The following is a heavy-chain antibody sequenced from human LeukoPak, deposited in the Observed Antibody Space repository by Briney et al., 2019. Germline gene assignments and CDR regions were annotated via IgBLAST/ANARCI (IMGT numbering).Heavy chain of an antibody. J-gene: IGHJ4*02. D-gene: IGHD4-17*01. Sequence: PGGSLRLSCAASGFTFSSYGMHWVRQAPGKGLEWVAVIWYDGSNKYYADSVKGRFTISRDNSKNTLYLQMNSLRAEDTAVYYCAKGHIDYNDLYYFDYWGQGTLVTVSS. CDR2: IWYDGSNK. CDR1: GFTFSSYG. V-gene: IGHV3-33*06. CDR3: AKGHIDYNDLYYFDY.